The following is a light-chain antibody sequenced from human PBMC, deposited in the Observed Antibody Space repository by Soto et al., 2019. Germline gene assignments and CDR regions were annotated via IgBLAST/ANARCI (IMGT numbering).Light chain of an antibody. CDR1: GNDVGAYNY. V-gene: IGLV2-11*01. J-gene: IGLJ1*01. CDR3: CSYAGGYTYL. Sequence: QSVLTQPRSVSGSPGQSGTISCTGTGNDVGAYNYVSWYQQHPGRPPKLLIYGVVRWPSGVPDRFSGSKSDNTASLTISGLQAEDEADYFCCSYAGGYTYLFGTGTKVTVL. CDR2: GVV.